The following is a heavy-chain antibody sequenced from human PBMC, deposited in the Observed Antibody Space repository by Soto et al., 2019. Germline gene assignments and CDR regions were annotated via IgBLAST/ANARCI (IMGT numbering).Heavy chain of an antibody. CDR3: ARDWNGDKYFDF. J-gene: IGHJ4*02. CDR2: IFSDDNT. CDR1: GITATNGH. D-gene: IGHD4-17*01. V-gene: IGHV3-53*01. Sequence: GGSLRLSCAASGITATNGHMSWVRQAPGKGLEWVSVIFSDDNTYYADSVKGRFTISRDTSKSTVYLQMNSLRAEDTAVYYCARDWNGDKYFDFWDQGSLVTVSS.